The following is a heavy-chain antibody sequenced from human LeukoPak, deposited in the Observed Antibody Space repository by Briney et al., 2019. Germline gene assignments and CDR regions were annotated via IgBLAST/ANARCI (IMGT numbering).Heavy chain of an antibody. V-gene: IGHV1-69*04. J-gene: IGHJ5*02. CDR2: IIPILGIA. D-gene: IGHD6-19*01. CDR3: ARDGGVAGFSSWFDP. CDR1: GGTFSSYA. Sequence: SVKVSCKASGGTFSSYAISWVRQAPGQGLEWMGRIIPILGIANYAQKFQGRVTITADKSTSTAYMELSSLRSEDTAVYYCARDGGVAGFSSWFDPWGQGTLVTVSS.